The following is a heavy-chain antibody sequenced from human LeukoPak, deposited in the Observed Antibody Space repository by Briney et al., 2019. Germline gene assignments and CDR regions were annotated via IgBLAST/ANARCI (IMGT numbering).Heavy chain of an antibody. CDR2: IYTSGSS. D-gene: IGHD6-19*01. V-gene: IGHV4-4*07. CDR1: GGSLSSYY. CDR3: ARDISVAGSFLLFDY. J-gene: IGHJ4*02. Sequence: SETLSLTCTVSGGSLSSYYWRWIRQPAGKGLEWIGRIYTSGSSNSNPSLKSRVTMSADTSKNQFSLKLSSVTAADTAVYYCARDISVAGSFLLFDYWGQGTLVTVSS.